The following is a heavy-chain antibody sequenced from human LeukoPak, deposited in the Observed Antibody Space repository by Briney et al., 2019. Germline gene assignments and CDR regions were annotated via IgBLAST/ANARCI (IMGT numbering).Heavy chain of an antibody. J-gene: IGHJ4*02. V-gene: IGHV3-30*02. Sequence: GGSLRLSCAASGFTFSSYGMYWVRQAPGKGLEWVAFIRYDGSNKYYADSVKGRFTISRDNSKNTLYLQMNSLRAEDTAVYYCARRGIEYYSSSWTDYWGQGTLVTVSS. CDR3: ARRGIEYYSSSWTDY. CDR1: GFTFSSYG. D-gene: IGHD6-13*01. CDR2: IRYDGSNK.